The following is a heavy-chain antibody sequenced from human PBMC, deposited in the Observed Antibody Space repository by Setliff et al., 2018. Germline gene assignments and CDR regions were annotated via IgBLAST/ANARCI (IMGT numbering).Heavy chain of an antibody. V-gene: IGHV4-34*01. CDR3: ARTYYYASGRSGYYYYYYYMDV. Sequence: SETLSLTCAVYGESFSGYFWSWIRQTPEKGLEWIGEISHSGNTNYNPSFKSRVTISIDTSKNQFSLKLNSVTAADTAIYYCARTYYYASGRSGYYYYYYYMDVWGKGTTGTVSS. D-gene: IGHD3-10*01. J-gene: IGHJ6*03. CDR2: ISHSGNT. CDR1: GESFSGYF.